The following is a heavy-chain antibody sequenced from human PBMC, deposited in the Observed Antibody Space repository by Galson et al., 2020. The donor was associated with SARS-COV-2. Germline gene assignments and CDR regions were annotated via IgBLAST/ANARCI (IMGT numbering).Heavy chain of an antibody. V-gene: IGHV1-24*01. D-gene: IGHD3-10*01. Sequence: ASVTVSCKVSGYTLTDLCMHWVRQAPATGPEWMGGFDPRDGQIIHAQQFQGRVTMTQDTSTDTDYMERSSLSSEDTAVYYCATEGLVLFGELGKAYFHGMDFWGQGTLVTVSS. CDR2: FDPRDGQI. J-gene: IGHJ6*02. CDR3: ATEGLVLFGELGKAYFHGMDF. CDR1: GYTLTDLC.